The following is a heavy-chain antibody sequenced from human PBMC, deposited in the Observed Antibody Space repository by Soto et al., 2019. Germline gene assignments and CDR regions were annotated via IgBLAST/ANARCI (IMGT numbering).Heavy chain of an antibody. Sequence: GSLRLSCAASGXSFNIYRMNWVRQAPGKGLELVSCVISSSKYKYYADSVKGRVTILRDNAKNLLYLQMNSLRDDDTAVYYFPRDPSATPRYDSLTGPFPQKLKFDPWGQGTLGTVSS. V-gene: IGHV3-21*06. CDR1: GXSFNIYR. CDR3: PRDPSATPRYDSLTGPFPQKLKFDP. D-gene: IGHD3-9*01. J-gene: IGHJ5*02. CDR2: VISSSKYK.